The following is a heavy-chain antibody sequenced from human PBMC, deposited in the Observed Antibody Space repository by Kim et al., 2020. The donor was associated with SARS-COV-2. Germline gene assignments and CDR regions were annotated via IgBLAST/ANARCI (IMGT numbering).Heavy chain of an antibody. J-gene: IGHJ4*02. CDR1: GFTFSNAW. CDR3: TTARYDYSDSNDF. CDR2: IKSKTDGGTT. D-gene: IGHD4-17*01. V-gene: IGHV3-15*01. Sequence: GGSLRLSCAASGFTFSNAWMSWVRQAPGKGLEWVCRIKSKTDGGTTDYAAPVKGRFTISRDDSKNTLHLQMNSLKTEVTAVYYCTTARYDYSDSNDFWGQGTLVTVSS.